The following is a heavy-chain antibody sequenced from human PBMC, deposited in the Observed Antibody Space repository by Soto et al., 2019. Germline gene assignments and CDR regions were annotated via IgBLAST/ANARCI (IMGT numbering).Heavy chain of an antibody. V-gene: IGHV3-23*01. Sequence: GGSLRLSCAATGFTFSVYAMTWVRQAPGKGLEWVSAVTANGGSTYSADSVKGRFTISRDNSKNTLFLQMNSLRAEDTAVYYCASLGVGDWANYYYYYGMAVWGQGTTVTVSS. CDR2: VTANGGST. J-gene: IGHJ6*02. D-gene: IGHD2-21*02. CDR3: ASLGVGDWANYYYYYGMAV. CDR1: GFTFSVYA.